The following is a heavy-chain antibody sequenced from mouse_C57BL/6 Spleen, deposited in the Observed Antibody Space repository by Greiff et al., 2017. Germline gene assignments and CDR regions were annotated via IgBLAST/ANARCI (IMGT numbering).Heavy chain of an antibody. CDR3: VRGSLPYAMDY. CDR1: GFSFNTYA. CDR2: IRSKSNNYAT. J-gene: IGHJ4*01. D-gene: IGHD6-2*01. Sequence: EVQGVESGGGLVQPKGSLKLSCAASGFSFNTYAMNWVRQAPGKGLEWVARIRSKSNNYATYYADSVKDRFTISRDDSESMLYLQMNNLKTEDTAMYYCVRGSLPYAMDYWGQGTSVTVSS. V-gene: IGHV10-1*01.